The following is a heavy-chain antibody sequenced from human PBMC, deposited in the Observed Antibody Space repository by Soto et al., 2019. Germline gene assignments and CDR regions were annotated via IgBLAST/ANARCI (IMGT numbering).Heavy chain of an antibody. J-gene: IGHJ4*02. CDR2: INPNSGGT. V-gene: IGHV1-2*02. CDR1: GYTFTGYY. Sequence: ASVKVSCKASGYTFTGYYMHWVRQAPGQGLEWMGWINPNSGGTNYAQKFQGRVTMTRDTSISTAYMELSRLRSDDTAVYYCARSSGGSCYSGYWGQGTLVTVSS. D-gene: IGHD2-15*01. CDR3: ARSSGGSCYSGY.